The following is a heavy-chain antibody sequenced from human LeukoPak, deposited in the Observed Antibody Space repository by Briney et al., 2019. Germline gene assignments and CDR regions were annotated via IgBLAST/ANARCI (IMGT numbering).Heavy chain of an antibody. CDR1: GFTFRGYW. D-gene: IGHD4-17*01. V-gene: IGHV3-7*02. Sequence: GGSLRLSCAASGFTFRGYWMSWVRQAPGKGLEWVANMKEDGSEKYCVDSVKGRFTISRDNAKNSLYLQMDTLRAEDTALYYCTRGSYGDYGYWGQGTLVTVSS. J-gene: IGHJ4*02. CDR3: TRGSYGDYGY. CDR2: MKEDGSEK.